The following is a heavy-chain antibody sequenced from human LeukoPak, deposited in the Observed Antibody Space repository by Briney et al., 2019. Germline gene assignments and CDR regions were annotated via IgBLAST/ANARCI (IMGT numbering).Heavy chain of an antibody. J-gene: IGHJ4*02. Sequence: ASVKVSCKASGYTFTNYDINWVRQATGQGLEWIGYMNPNSGNTVYAQKFQGRVTITTDTSITTAYMELSNLRSEDTAVYYCAREVGDSSCYYVDYWGQGTLVTVSS. CDR3: AREVGDSSCYYVDY. CDR1: GYTFTNYD. CDR2: MNPNSGNT. D-gene: IGHD3-22*01. V-gene: IGHV1-8*03.